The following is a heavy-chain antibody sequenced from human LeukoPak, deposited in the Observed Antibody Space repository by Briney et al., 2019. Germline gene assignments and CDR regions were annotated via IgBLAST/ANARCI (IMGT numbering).Heavy chain of an antibody. CDR3: AADLSYGDGTLFDY. CDR1: GFTFTSSA. Sequence: GTSVKVSCKASGFTFTSSAMQWVRQARGQRLEWVGWIVVGSGDTNYAQKFQERVTITRDMSTSTAYMELSRLRSEDTAVYYCAADLSYGDGTLFDYWGRGTLVTVSS. CDR2: IVVGSGDT. V-gene: IGHV1-58*02. D-gene: IGHD4-17*01. J-gene: IGHJ4*02.